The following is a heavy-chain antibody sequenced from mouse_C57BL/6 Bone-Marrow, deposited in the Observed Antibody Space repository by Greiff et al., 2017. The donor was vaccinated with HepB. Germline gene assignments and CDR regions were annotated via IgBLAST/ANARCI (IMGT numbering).Heavy chain of an antibody. Sequence: QVQLQQPGAELVMPGASVKLSCKASGYTFTSYWMHWVKQRPGQGLEWIGEIDPSDSYTNYNQKFKGKSTLTVDKSSSTAYMQLSSLTSEDSAVYYCAREYYYLWYFDVWGTGTTVTVSS. CDR3: AREYYYLWYFDV. J-gene: IGHJ1*03. CDR1: GYTFTSYW. CDR2: IDPSDSYT. V-gene: IGHV1-69*01. D-gene: IGHD5-5*01.